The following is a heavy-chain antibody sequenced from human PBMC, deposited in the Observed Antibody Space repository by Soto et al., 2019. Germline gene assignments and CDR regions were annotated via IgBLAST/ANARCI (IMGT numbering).Heavy chain of an antibody. CDR3: ARARGGVIVMDAFDI. D-gene: IGHD3-16*02. Sequence: ASVKVSCKASGGTFSSYAISWVRQAPGQGLEWMGGIIPIFGTANYAQKFQGRVTITADESTSTAYMELSSLRSEDTAVYYCARARGGVIVMDAFDIWGQGTMVTVSS. CDR1: GGTFSSYA. V-gene: IGHV1-69*13. J-gene: IGHJ3*02. CDR2: IIPIFGTA.